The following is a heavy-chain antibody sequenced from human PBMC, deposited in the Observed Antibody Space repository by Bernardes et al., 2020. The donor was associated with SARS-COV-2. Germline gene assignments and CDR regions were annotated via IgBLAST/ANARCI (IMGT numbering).Heavy chain of an antibody. Sequence: SETLSLTCAVYGGSFSGYCWTWIRQPTGQGLEWIGEITHSGDTNYNPSLKSRVTISRDASKNQFSLRLSSVTAADTAVYYCARVRDYDFWSAYSKTEDGSEGFDSWGQGSLVTVSS. V-gene: IGHV4-34*01. D-gene: IGHD3-3*01. CDR2: ITHSGDT. CDR1: GGSFSGYC. J-gene: IGHJ5*01. CDR3: ARVRDYDFWSAYSKTEDGSEGFDS.